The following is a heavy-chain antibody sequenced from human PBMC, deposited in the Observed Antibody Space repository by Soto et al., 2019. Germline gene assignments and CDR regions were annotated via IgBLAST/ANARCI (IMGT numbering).Heavy chain of an antibody. CDR3: ATGHYYDNWFDP. Sequence: SETLSLTCTVSGDSISNYYWNWIRQRAGKGLEWIGRIYTSGKTDYNPSLKGRVSMSVDTSKKQFSLRLSSVTAADTAVYYCATGHYYDNWFDPWGTGILVTVS. CDR1: GDSISNYY. J-gene: IGHJ5*02. V-gene: IGHV4-4*07. CDR2: IYTSGKT. D-gene: IGHD3-3*01.